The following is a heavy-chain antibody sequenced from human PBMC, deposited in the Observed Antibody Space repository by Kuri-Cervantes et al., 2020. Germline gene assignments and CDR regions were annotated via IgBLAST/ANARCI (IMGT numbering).Heavy chain of an antibody. CDR3: ARVGRKYYYYYMDV. Sequence: GGSLRLSCVASGFTFSTYWMNWVRQAPGKGLEWVANIKQDGSEKYYVDSVKGRFTIFRDNAKNSLNLQMNSLRAEDTALYYCARVGRKYYYYYMDVWGKGTTVTVSS. D-gene: IGHD2-15*01. J-gene: IGHJ6*03. V-gene: IGHV3-7*05. CDR2: IKQDGSEK. CDR1: GFTFSTYW.